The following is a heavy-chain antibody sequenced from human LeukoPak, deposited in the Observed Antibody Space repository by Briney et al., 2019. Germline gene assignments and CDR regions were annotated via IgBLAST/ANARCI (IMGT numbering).Heavy chain of an antibody. CDR1: GGTFSSYA. CDR3: ARVASGSYYFDY. CDR2: IIPIFGTA. J-gene: IGHJ4*02. D-gene: IGHD1-26*01. V-gene: IGHV1-69*05. Sequence: SVKVSCKASGGTFSSYAISWVRQAPGQGLEWMGGIIPIFGTANYAQKFQGRVTITTDESTSTAYMELSSLRSEDTAVYYCARVASGSYYFDYWGQGTLVTVSS.